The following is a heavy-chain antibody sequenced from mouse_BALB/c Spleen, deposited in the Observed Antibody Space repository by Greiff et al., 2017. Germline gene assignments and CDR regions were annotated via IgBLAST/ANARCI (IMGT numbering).Heavy chain of an antibody. J-gene: IGHJ2*01. Sequence: EVHLVESGGGLVQPGGSLKLSCAASGFTFSSYTMSWVRQTPEKRLEWVAYISNGGGSTYYPDTVKGRFTISRDNAKNTLYLQMSSLKSEDTAMYYCARQDGYYLDYWGQGTTLTVSS. D-gene: IGHD2-3*01. CDR2: ISNGGGST. CDR1: GFTFSSYT. V-gene: IGHV5-12-2*01. CDR3: ARQDGYYLDY.